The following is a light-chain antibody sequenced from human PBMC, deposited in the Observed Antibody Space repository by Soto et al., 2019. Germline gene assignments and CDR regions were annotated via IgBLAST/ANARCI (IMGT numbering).Light chain of an antibody. J-gene: IGLJ3*02. CDR3: AAWDDSLSGWV. Sequence: QSVLAQPPSASGTPGQRVTISCSGSNSNIGDNDVFWYQQFPGTAPKLLIYTNNQRPSGVPDRFSGSKSATSASLAIGGLRSEDEADYYCAAWDDSLSGWVFGGGTKLTVL. V-gene: IGLV1-47*01. CDR1: NSNIGDND. CDR2: TNN.